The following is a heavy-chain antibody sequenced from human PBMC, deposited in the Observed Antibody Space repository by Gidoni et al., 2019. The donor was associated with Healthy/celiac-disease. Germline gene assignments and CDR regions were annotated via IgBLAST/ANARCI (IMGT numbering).Heavy chain of an antibody. J-gene: IGHJ5*02. Sequence: QVQLVQSGAEVKKPGASVKVSCKASGYTFTSYAMHWVRQAPGQRFEWMGWINAGNGNTKYSQKFQGRVTITRDTSASTAYMELSSLRSEDTAVYYCARGLELPRWFDPWGQGTLVTVSS. CDR3: ARGLELPRWFDP. V-gene: IGHV1-3*01. CDR2: INAGNGNT. CDR1: GYTFTSYA. D-gene: IGHD1-7*01.